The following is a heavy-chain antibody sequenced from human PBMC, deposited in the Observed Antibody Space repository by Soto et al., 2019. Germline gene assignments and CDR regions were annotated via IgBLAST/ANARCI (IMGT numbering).Heavy chain of an antibody. CDR2: INGGTSNI. V-gene: IGHV3-48*01. D-gene: IGHD3-16*02. J-gene: IGHJ3*02. CDR1: GFTFSTYI. Sequence: GGSLRVSCVASGFTFSTYIMNWVRQAPGKGLEWVSYINGGTSNIYYADSVKGRFTISRDNAKNSLYLQMNSLRAEDTAVYYCARDESWAFDIWGQGTMVTVSS. CDR3: ARDESWAFDI.